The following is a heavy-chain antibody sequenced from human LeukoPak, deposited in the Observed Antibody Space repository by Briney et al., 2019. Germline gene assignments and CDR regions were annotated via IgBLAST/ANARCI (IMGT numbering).Heavy chain of an antibody. Sequence: PSETLSLTCTVSGGSISSYYWSWIRQPAGKGLEWIGRIYTSGSTNYNPSLKSRVTTSVDTSKNQFSLKLSSVTAADTAVYYCACSRLYYYDSSGYPDQTDYWGQGTLVTVSS. CDR1: GGSISSYY. J-gene: IGHJ4*02. CDR2: IYTSGST. CDR3: ACSRLYYYDSSGYPDQTDY. V-gene: IGHV4-4*07. D-gene: IGHD3-22*01.